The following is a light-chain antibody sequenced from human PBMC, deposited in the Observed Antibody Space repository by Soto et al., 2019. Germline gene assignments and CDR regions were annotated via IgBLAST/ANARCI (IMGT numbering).Light chain of an antibody. Sequence: EIVLTQSPGTLSLSPGESATLSRRASRSLDSGQLAWYQQKVGRAPRLLIHDAFMRATGIPDRFSGSGSGTDFTLTIARLEPEDFAVYYCQQYGDSPRTFGQGTRLEIK. V-gene: IGKV3-20*01. CDR2: DAF. CDR3: QQYGDSPRT. J-gene: IGKJ5*01. CDR1: RSLDSGQ.